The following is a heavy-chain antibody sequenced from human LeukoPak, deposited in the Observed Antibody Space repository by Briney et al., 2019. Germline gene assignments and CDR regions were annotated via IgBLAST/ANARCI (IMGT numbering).Heavy chain of an antibody. D-gene: IGHD3-22*01. Sequence: PGGSLRLSCAASGFTFSSYWMSWVRQAPGKGLEWVANIKQDGSEKYYVDSVKGRFTISRDNAKNSLYLQMNSLRAEDTALYYCAKDKYYDSRNDAFDIWGQGTMVTVSS. J-gene: IGHJ3*02. V-gene: IGHV3-7*03. CDR2: IKQDGSEK. CDR3: AKDKYYDSRNDAFDI. CDR1: GFTFSSYW.